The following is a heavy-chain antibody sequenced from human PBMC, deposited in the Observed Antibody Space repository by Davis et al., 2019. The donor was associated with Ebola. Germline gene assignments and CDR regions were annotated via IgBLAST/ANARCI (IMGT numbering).Heavy chain of an antibody. CDR1: GGSISSSNW. Sequence: MPSEALSLTCAVSGGSISSSNWWRWVRQPPGKGLEWIGEIYHSGSTNYNPSLKSRVTISVDKSKNQFSLKLSSVTAADTAVYYCAREYSSSWPPAFYYYGMDVWGQGTTVTVSS. D-gene: IGHD6-13*01. CDR2: IYHSGST. J-gene: IGHJ6*02. V-gene: IGHV4-4*02. CDR3: AREYSSSWPPAFYYYGMDV.